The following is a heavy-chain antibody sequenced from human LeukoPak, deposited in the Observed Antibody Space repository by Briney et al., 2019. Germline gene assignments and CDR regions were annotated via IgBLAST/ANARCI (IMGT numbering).Heavy chain of an antibody. Sequence: SQTLSLTCTVSGDSISSGDYYWNWIRQPPGTGLEWIGYIYYSGSSNYNPSLKSRVTISVDTSKNQFSLNLSSVTAADTAVYYCARWYYYGSGRRQFDYWGQGTLVTVSS. D-gene: IGHD3-10*01. V-gene: IGHV4-30-4*01. CDR1: GDSISSGDYY. CDR2: IYYSGSS. J-gene: IGHJ4*02. CDR3: ARWYYYGSGRRQFDY.